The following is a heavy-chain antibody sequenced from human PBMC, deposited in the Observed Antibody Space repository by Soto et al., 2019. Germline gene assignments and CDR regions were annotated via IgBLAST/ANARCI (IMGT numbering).Heavy chain of an antibody. D-gene: IGHD3-16*01. CDR1: GFTFSSYS. V-gene: IGHV3-48*01. Sequence: GALRLSCAASGFTFSSYSMNWVRQAPGKGLEWVSYISSSSSTIYYADSVKGRFTISRDNAKNSLYLQMNSLRAEDTAVYYCARVTWYYYMDVWGKGTTVTVSS. J-gene: IGHJ6*03. CDR3: ARVTWYYYMDV. CDR2: ISSSSSTI.